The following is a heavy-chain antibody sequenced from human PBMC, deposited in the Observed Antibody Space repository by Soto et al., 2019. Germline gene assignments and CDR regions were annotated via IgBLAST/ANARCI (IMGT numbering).Heavy chain of an antibody. V-gene: IGHV3-30*18. Sequence: GGSLRLSCAASGFTFSSYGMHWVRQAPGKGLEWVAVISYDGSNKYYADSVKGRFTISRDNSKNTLYLQMNSLRAEDTAVYYCAKGPSANDYTLEYYFDYWGQGTLVTVSS. D-gene: IGHD4-4*01. CDR2: ISYDGSNK. CDR3: AKGPSANDYTLEYYFDY. CDR1: GFTFSSYG. J-gene: IGHJ4*02.